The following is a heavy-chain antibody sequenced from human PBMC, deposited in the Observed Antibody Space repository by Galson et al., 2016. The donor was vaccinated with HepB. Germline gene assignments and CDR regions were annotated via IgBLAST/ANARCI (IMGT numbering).Heavy chain of an antibody. CDR1: GFIFSVYN. V-gene: IGHV3-48*02. J-gene: IGHJ3*01. D-gene: IGHD3-22*01. Sequence: SLRLSCAASGFIFSVYNMNWARQAPGKGLEWIAWITSSSDTMYYADSVKGRFTISRGNAKNSLYLEMNSLRDEDTAVYYCAKMSSSSAYHSDAFDLWGQGTMVTVSS. CDR2: ITSSSDTM. CDR3: AKMSSSSAYHSDAFDL.